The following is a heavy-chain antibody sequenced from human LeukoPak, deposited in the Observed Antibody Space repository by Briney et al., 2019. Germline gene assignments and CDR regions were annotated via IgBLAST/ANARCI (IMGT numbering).Heavy chain of an antibody. CDR1: GGSFSGYY. CDR3: ARGYYDSSGYTN. CDR2: INHSGST. D-gene: IGHD3-22*01. J-gene: IGHJ4*02. V-gene: IGHV4-34*01. Sequence: PSETLSLTCAVYGGSFSGYYWSWIRQPPGKGLEWNGEINHSGSTNYNPSLKSRVTISVDTSKNQFSLKLSSVTAADTAVYYCARGYYDSSGYTNWGQGTLVTVSS.